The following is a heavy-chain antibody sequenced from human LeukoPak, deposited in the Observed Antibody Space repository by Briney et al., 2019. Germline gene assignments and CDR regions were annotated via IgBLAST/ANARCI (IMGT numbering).Heavy chain of an antibody. CDR2: ISGSGGST. D-gene: IGHD3-22*01. Sequence: GGSLRLSCAASGFTFSSYGMSWVRQAPGKGLEWVSAISGSGGSTYYADSVKGRFTISRDNSKNTLYLQMNSLRAEDTAVYYCAKYRDSSGYYYFDYWGQGTLVTVSS. CDR1: GFTFSSYG. J-gene: IGHJ4*02. CDR3: AKYRDSSGYYYFDY. V-gene: IGHV3-23*01.